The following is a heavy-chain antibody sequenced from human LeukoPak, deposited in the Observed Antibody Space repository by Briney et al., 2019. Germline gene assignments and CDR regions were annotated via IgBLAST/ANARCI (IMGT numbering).Heavy chain of an antibody. CDR3: AKRDSSGSYPYYFDY. CDR1: GFTFSTHA. J-gene: IGHJ4*02. D-gene: IGHD3-22*01. CDR2: IGGSGGST. V-gene: IGHV3-23*01. Sequence: PGGSLRLSCVASGFTFSTHAMSWVRLAPGKGLEWVSAIGGSGGSTYYADSVKGRFTISRDNSKDTLYLQMDGLRAEDTAVYYRAKRDSSGSYPYYFDYWGQGTLVTVSS.